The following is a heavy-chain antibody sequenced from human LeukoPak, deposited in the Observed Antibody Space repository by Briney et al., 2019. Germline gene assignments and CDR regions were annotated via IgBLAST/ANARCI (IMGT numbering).Heavy chain of an antibody. D-gene: IGHD2-15*01. CDR2: MNPNSGNT. CDR3: VRSGFCSGATCSYQWSLGWFDP. V-gene: IGHV1-8*01. Sequence: ASVKVSCKASGYTFTSYDINWVRQASGQGLEWMGWMNPNSGNTGYAQRFQGRVSVSKDTSITTAYMELRNLRSEDTAIYYCVRSGFCSGATCSYQWSLGWFDPWGQGTLVIVSS. J-gene: IGHJ5*02. CDR1: GYTFTSYD.